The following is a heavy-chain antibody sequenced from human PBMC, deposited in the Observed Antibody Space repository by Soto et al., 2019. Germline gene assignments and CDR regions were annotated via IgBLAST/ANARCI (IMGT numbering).Heavy chain of an antibody. D-gene: IGHD6-19*01. CDR2: IFHTGST. Sequence: QVQLQESGPGRVKSSGTLSLTCGVSGDSISSSKWWSWVRQPPGKGLEWIGDIFHTGSTNYNPSLTSRATISIVKSNTPFSLRLSSVTAADTAVYYCAYSTGWYRIDNWGQGSLVTVSS. CDR3: AYSTGWYRIDN. J-gene: IGHJ4*02. V-gene: IGHV4-4*02. CDR1: GDSISSSKW.